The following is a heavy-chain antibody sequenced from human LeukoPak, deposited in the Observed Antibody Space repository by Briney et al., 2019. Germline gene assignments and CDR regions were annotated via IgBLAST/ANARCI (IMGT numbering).Heavy chain of an antibody. V-gene: IGHV1-8*01. J-gene: IGHJ6*02. CDR3: ARHRSDYYYYYGMDV. CDR2: MNPNSGNT. Sequence: ASVKVSCKASGYTFTSYDINWVRQATGQGVEWTGWMNPNSGNTGYAQKFQGRGTMNRNTSISTAYMELSRLRSEDTDVYYCARHRSDYYYYYGMDVWGQGTTVTVSS. D-gene: IGHD6-19*01. CDR1: GYTFTSYD.